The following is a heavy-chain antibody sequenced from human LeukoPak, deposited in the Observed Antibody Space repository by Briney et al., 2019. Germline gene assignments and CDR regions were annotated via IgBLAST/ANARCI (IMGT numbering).Heavy chain of an antibody. J-gene: IGHJ6*02. CDR3: AGGYYYYGMDV. CDR1: GFTFSSYW. CDR2: IKQDGSEK. Sequence: GGSLRLSCAASGFTFSSYWMSWVRQAPGKGLEWVANIKQDGSEKYYVDSVKGRFTISRDNAKNSLYLQMNGLRAEDTAVYYCAGGYYYYGMDVWGQGTTVTVSS. V-gene: IGHV3-7*03.